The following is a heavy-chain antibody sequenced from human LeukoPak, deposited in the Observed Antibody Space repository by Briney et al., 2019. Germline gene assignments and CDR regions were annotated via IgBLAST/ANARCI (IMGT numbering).Heavy chain of an antibody. V-gene: IGHV1-2*02. CDR2: INPNSGVT. CDR3: ARDSQYQLPPYNWFDP. Sequence: GASVKVSCKASGYTFTGYSIHWLRQAPGQGLEWVGRINPNSGVTKYAQKFQGRVTMTRDTSTTTAYLELTSLRSDDTAVYYCARDSQYQLPPYNWFDPWGQGTLVTVSS. CDR1: GYTFTGYS. D-gene: IGHD4-11*01. J-gene: IGHJ5*02.